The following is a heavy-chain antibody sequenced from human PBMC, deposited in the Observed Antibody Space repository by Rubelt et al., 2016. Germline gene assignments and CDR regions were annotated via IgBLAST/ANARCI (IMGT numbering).Heavy chain of an antibody. V-gene: IGHV4-59*08. Sequence: QVQLRQWGAGLLKPSETLSHTCTVSGGSISTYYWSWIRQHPGKGLEWIGYIYYSGGTNYNPSPKSRVTISVDTSQGPFSLKLGPVTAADTAIYYCASSSYSSSWGYFDSWGQGSLVTVSS. CDR1: GGSISTYY. CDR3: ASSSYSSSWGYFDS. D-gene: IGHD6-13*01. J-gene: IGHJ4*02. CDR2: IYYSGGT.